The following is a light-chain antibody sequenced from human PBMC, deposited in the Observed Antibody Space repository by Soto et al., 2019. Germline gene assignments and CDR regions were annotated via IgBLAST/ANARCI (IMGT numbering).Light chain of an antibody. Sequence: QSVLTQPPSVSAAPGQKVTISCSGSSSNVGSNFVSWYQQLPGTAPKLLIYDNYKRPSGIPDRFSASKSGTSATLGITGLQTGDEADYYCATWDNSLGAVVFGGGTKLTVL. J-gene: IGLJ2*01. CDR2: DNY. CDR1: SSNVGSNF. CDR3: ATWDNSLGAVV. V-gene: IGLV1-51*01.